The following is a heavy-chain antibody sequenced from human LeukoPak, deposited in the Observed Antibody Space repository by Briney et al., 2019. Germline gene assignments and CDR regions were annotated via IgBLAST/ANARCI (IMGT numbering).Heavy chain of an antibody. CDR3: ARIRCSSSSCYMRNGFDI. CDR1: GGSISGYY. CDR2: VYSSGST. V-gene: IGHV4-59*01. Sequence: PSETLSLTCTVSGGSISGYYWNWIRQPPGKGLEWIGYVYSSGSTNYNPSLESRVTISVDTSKNQFSPKLSSVTAADTAVYYCARIRCSSSSCYMRNGFDIWGQRTMVTVSS. J-gene: IGHJ3*02. D-gene: IGHD2-2*02.